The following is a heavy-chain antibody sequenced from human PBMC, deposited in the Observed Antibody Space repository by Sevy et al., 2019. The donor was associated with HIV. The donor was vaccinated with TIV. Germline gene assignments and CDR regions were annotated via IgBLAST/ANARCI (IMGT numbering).Heavy chain of an antibody. CDR2: IKQDGSEK. CDR3: ARERPNCSGGSCYGNYYGMDV. D-gene: IGHD2-15*01. J-gene: IGHJ6*02. CDR1: GFTFSSYW. V-gene: IGHV3-7*01. Sequence: GGSLRLSCAASGFTFSSYWMSWVRQAPGKGLEWVANIKQDGSEKYYVDSVKGRFTISRDNAKNSLYLQMNGLRAEDTAVYYCARERPNCSGGSCYGNYYGMDVWGQGTTVTVSS.